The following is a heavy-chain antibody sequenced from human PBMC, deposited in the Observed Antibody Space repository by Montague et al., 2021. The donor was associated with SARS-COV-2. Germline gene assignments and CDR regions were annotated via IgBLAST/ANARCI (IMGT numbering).Heavy chain of an antibody. CDR1: GGSFSGYY. D-gene: IGHD3-22*01. Sequence: SETLSLTCAVSGGSFSGYYWSWIRQPPGKGLEWIGEINQSGSTNXXPSLKSRVTLSVDTSKKQFSLKLNSLTAADTAVYYCARVAGGYYHDSSAYFDYWGQGSLVTVSS. CDR2: INQSGST. V-gene: IGHV4-34*01. J-gene: IGHJ4*02. CDR3: ARVAGGYYHDSSAYFDY.